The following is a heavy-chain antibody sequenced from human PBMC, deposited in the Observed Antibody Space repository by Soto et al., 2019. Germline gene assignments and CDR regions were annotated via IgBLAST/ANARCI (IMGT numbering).Heavy chain of an antibody. V-gene: IGHV4-34*01. CDR2: INHSGST. D-gene: IGHD5-12*01. J-gene: IGHJ4*02. CDR1: GGSFSGYY. Sequence: SETLSLTCAVYGGSFSGYYWSWIRQPPGKGLEWIGEINHSGSTNYNPSLKSRVTISVDTSKNQFSLKLSSVTAADTAVYYCARGGRGGYDFRAIDYWGQGTLVTVSS. CDR3: ARGGRGGYDFRAIDY.